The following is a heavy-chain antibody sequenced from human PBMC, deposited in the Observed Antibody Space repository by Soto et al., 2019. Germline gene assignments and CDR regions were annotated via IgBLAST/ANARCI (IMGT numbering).Heavy chain of an antibody. J-gene: IGHJ4*02. Sequence: EVQLVESGGGLVKPGGSLRLSCAASGFTFSSYTMNWVRQAPGKGLEWVSSISRSSSYIYFADSVKGRFPISRDNAKNSLYLQMNSLRAEDTAVYYCGAATGAYWGQGTLVTVSS. D-gene: IGHD2-15*01. CDR1: GFTFSSYT. CDR3: GAATGAY. V-gene: IGHV3-21*01. CDR2: ISRSSSYI.